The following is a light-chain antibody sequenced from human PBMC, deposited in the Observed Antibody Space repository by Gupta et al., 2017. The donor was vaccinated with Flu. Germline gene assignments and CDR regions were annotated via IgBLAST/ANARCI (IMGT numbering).Light chain of an antibody. CDR1: QSVSSN. V-gene: IGKV3-11*01. CDR3: QQRSNWPLT. CDR2: DAS. J-gene: IGKJ4*01. Sequence: EILLTHSQATLYLSPGERATLSCRASQSVSSNLAWYQQKPGQAPRLLIYDASNRATGIPARFSGSGSGTDFTLTISSLEPEDFAVYYCQQRSNWPLTFGGGTKVEIK.